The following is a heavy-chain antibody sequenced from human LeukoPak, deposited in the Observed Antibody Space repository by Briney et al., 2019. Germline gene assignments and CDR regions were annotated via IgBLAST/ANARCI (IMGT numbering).Heavy chain of an antibody. CDR2: IKQDGSEK. V-gene: IGHV3-7*01. CDR1: GFTVSSYW. J-gene: IGHJ4*02. D-gene: IGHD3-3*01. Sequence: GGSLRLSCAASGFTVSSYWMSWVRQAPGKGLEWVANIKQDGSEKYYVDSVKGRFTISRDNANNLLYLQMNSLRAEDTAVYYCARPYYDFWSGYYSYFDHWGQGTLVTVSS. CDR3: ARPYYDFWSGYYSYFDH.